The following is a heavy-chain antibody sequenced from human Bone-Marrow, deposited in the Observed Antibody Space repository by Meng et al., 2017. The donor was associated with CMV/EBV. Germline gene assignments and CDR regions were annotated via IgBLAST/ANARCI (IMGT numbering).Heavy chain of an antibody. V-gene: IGHV3-74*01. Sequence: GGSLRLSCAASGFTFSGYWMHWVRQAPGKGLVWVSRINGDGSITTYADSVKGRFTISRDNAKNTLYLQMNSLRAEDTAVYYCARDPQVVPYGMDVWGQGTTVTVSS. CDR3: ARDPQVVPYGMDV. CDR1: GFTFSGYW. CDR2: INGDGSIT. D-gene: IGHD6-13*01. J-gene: IGHJ6*02.